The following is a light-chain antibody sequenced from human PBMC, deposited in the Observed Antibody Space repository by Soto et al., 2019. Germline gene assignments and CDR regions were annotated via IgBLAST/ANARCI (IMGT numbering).Light chain of an antibody. V-gene: IGKV3-20*01. CDR1: QSVSSSY. Sequence: EIVLTQSPGTLSLSPGERATLSCRASQSVSSSYLAWYQQKPGQAPRLLIYGASSMATGIPDRFSGSGSGTDFTLTISRLEPEDFAVDYCQQYGSSPKYTFGQGTKLEIK. CDR2: GAS. J-gene: IGKJ2*01. CDR3: QQYGSSPKYT.